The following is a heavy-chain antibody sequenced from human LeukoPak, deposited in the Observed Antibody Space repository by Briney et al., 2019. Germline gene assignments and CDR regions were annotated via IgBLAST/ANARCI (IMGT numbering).Heavy chain of an antibody. CDR1: GYTFTGYY. V-gene: IGHV1-2*02. CDR3: ARGIVGGSYYPSYYYYMDV. Sequence: PRASVKVSCKASGYTFTGYYMHWVRQAPGQGLEWMGWINPNSGGTNYAQKFQGRVTMTRDTSISTAYMELSRLRSDDTAVYYCARGIVGGSYYPSYYYYMDVWGKGTTVTVSS. D-gene: IGHD1-26*01. CDR2: INPNSGGT. J-gene: IGHJ6*03.